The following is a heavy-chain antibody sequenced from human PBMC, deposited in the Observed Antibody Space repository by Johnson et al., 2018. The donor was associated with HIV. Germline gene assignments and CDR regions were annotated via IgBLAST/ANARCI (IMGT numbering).Heavy chain of an antibody. CDR3: AKDRRQSSWELLDDAFDI. J-gene: IGHJ3*02. CDR1: GFTFSSYG. D-gene: IGHD1-26*01. Sequence: QMQLVESGGGVVQPGGSLRLSCAASGFTFSSYGMHWVRQAPGKGLEWVAFIRYDGSNKYYADSVKGRFTISRDNSKNTLYLQMNSLGAEDKAGYYCAKDRRQSSWELLDDAFDIWGQGTMVTVSS. V-gene: IGHV3-30*02. CDR2: IRYDGSNK.